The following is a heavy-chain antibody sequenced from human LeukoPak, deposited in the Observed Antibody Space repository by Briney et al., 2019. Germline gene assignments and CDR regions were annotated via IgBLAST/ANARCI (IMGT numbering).Heavy chain of an antibody. CDR2: MKPNSGKT. V-gene: IGHV1-8*02. CDR3: ARAVQNWKDGLDI. D-gene: IGHD1-1*01. CDR1: GYTFTSYE. J-gene: IGHJ3*02. Sequence: ASVKVSCKASGYTFTSYEINWVRQAPGQGLEWMGWMKPNSGKTGYAQKFQGRVNMTRDTSIGSAYMELSSLGSEDTAVYYCARAVQNWKDGLDIWGQGTMVSVHS.